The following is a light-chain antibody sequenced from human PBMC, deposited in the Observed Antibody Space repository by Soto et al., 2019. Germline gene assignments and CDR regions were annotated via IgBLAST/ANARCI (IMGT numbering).Light chain of an antibody. Sequence: EIELTQSPGTLSLSPGERGTLSCRASQSVSSSYLAWYQQKPGQAPRLLLYGASSRATGIPDRFSGSGSGTDFTLTISGLEPEDFAVYYCQQYGSSPRSFGQGTKVEIK. CDR2: GAS. CDR3: QQYGSSPRS. CDR1: QSVSSSY. J-gene: IGKJ1*01. V-gene: IGKV3-20*01.